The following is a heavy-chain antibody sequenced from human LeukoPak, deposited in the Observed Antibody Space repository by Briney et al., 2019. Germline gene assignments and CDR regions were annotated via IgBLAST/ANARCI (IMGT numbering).Heavy chain of an antibody. CDR1: GDSVSSNSAA. Sequence: SQTLSLTCAISGDSVSSNSAAWDWIRQSPSRGLEWLGRTYYRSKWYNDYAVSVKSRITINPDTSKNQFSLQLNSVTPEDTAVYYCAFSTMLVVGRGAYFDYWGQGTLVTVSS. CDR3: AFSTMLVVGRGAYFDY. D-gene: IGHD3-22*01. J-gene: IGHJ4*02. V-gene: IGHV6-1*01. CDR2: TYYRSKWYN.